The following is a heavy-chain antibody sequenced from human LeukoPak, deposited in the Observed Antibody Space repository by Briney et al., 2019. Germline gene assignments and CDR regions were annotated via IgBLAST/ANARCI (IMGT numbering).Heavy chain of an antibody. CDR2: ISSSGSTI. D-gene: IGHD5-18*01. CDR1: GFTFSDYY. V-gene: IGHV3-11*01. Sequence: GGSLRLSCAASGFTFSDYYMSWIRQAPGNGLEWVSYISSSGSTIYYADSVKGRFTISRDNAKNSLYLQMNSLRAEDTAVYYCASTVDTAMVTVCDYWGQGTLVTVSS. J-gene: IGHJ4*02. CDR3: ASTVDTAMVTVCDY.